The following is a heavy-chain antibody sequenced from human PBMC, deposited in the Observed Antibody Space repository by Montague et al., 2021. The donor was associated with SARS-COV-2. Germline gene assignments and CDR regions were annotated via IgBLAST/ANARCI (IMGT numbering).Heavy chain of an antibody. CDR3: ARESLHLTGYYNDYFDY. J-gene: IGHJ4*02. CDR2: IYTSGST. Sequence: TLSLTCTVSGGSISSGSYYWNWIRQPAGEGLEWIGRIYTSGSTNYNPSLKSRVTISVDTSKNQFSLKLSSVTAADTAVYYCARESLHLTGYYNDYFDYWARGPL. D-gene: IGHD3-9*01. V-gene: IGHV4-61*02. CDR1: GGSISSGSYY.